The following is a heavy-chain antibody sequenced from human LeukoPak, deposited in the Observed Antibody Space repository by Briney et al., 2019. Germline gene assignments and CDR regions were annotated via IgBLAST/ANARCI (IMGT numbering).Heavy chain of an antibody. V-gene: IGHV1-18*01. CDR1: GYTFISYG. CDR3: GRVYDILTGFNWFDP. CDR2: ISVYTGFT. D-gene: IGHD3-9*01. Sequence: ASVKVSCKASGYTFISYGINWVRQAPGQGLEWMGWISVYTGFTNCAQKLQGRVSMTTDTTTSTAYMELRSLRSDDTAVYYCGRVYDILTGFNWFDPWGQGTLVTVSS. J-gene: IGHJ5*02.